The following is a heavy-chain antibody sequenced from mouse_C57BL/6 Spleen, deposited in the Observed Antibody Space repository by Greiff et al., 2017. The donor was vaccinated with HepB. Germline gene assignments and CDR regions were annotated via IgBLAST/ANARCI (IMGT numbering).Heavy chain of an antibody. CDR1: GYAFTNYL. CDR3: ARWNKDYGSSYAMDY. V-gene: IGHV1-54*01. CDR2: INPGSGGT. J-gene: IGHJ4*01. Sequence: LQESGAELVRPGTSVKVSCKASGYAFTNYLIEWVKQRPGQGLEWIGVINPGSGGTNYNEKFKGKATLTADKSSSTAYMQLSSLTSEDSAVYFCARWNKDYGSSYAMDYWGQGTSVTVSS. D-gene: IGHD1-1*01.